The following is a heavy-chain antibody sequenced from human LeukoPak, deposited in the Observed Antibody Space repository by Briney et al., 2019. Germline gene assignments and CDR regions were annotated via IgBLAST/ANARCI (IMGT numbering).Heavy chain of an antibody. CDR2: ISSNGDNT. V-gene: IGHV3-64*01. Sequence: GGSLRLSCAAPGFTFSSYAMHWVRQAPGKGLEYVSAISSNGDNTYYANSVKGRFTISRDNSKNTLYLQMGSLRAEDMAVYYCATLGAYGSGSYLDYWGQGTLVTVSS. D-gene: IGHD3-10*01. CDR1: GFTFSSYA. J-gene: IGHJ4*02. CDR3: ATLGAYGSGSYLDY.